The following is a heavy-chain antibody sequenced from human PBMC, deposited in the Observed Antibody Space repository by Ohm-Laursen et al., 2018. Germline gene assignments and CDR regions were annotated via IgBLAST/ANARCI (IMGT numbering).Heavy chain of an antibody. CDR1: GFTFSSHS. D-gene: IGHD4-17*01. CDR3: ARDLRTATTSLRIDAFDI. Sequence: GSLRLSCTASGFTFSSHSMDWVRQAPGKELEWVSSIRSSSSYIHYADSVKGRFTISRDNAKNSLSLQMNSLRAEDTAVYYCARDLRTATTSLRIDAFDIWGQGTMVTVSS. CDR2: IRSSSSYI. V-gene: IGHV3-21*01. J-gene: IGHJ3*02.